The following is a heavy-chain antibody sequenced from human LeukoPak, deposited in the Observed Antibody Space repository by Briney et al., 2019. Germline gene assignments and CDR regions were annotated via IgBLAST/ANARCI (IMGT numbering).Heavy chain of an antibody. CDR2: ISGSGGST. CDR3: AKSSSRYYDSSGQYTDY. J-gene: IGHJ4*02. CDR1: GFTFSSYA. Sequence: GGSLRLSCAASGFTFSSYATSWVRQAPGKGLEWVSAISGSGGSTYYADSVKGRFTISRDNSKNTLYLQMNSLRAEDTAVYYCAKSSSRYYDSSGQYTDYWGQGTLVTVSS. V-gene: IGHV3-23*01. D-gene: IGHD3-22*01.